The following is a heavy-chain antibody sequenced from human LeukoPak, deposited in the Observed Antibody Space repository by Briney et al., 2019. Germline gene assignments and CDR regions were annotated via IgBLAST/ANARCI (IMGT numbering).Heavy chain of an antibody. Sequence: PSETLSLTCAVYGGSFSGYYWSWIHQPPGKGLEWIGEINHSGSTNYNPSLKSRVTISVDTSKNQFSLKLSSVTAADTAVYYCARLTYCSSTSCYHAFDIWGQGTMVTVSS. V-gene: IGHV4-34*01. J-gene: IGHJ3*02. CDR3: ARLTYCSSTSCYHAFDI. CDR2: INHSGST. CDR1: GGSFSGYY. D-gene: IGHD2-2*01.